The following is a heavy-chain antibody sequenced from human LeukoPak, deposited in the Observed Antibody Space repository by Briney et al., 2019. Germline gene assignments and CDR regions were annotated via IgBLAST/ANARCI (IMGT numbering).Heavy chain of an antibody. V-gene: IGHV3-11*04. Sequence: PGGSLRLSCAASGFTFSDYYMSWIRQAPGKGLEWVSYISSSGSTIYYADSVKGRCTISRDNAKNSLYLQMNSLRAEDTAVYYCACYYGSGSYYNSGGFDIWGQGTMVTVSS. CDR2: ISSSGSTI. D-gene: IGHD3-10*01. J-gene: IGHJ3*02. CDR1: GFTFSDYY. CDR3: ACYYGSGSYYNSGGFDI.